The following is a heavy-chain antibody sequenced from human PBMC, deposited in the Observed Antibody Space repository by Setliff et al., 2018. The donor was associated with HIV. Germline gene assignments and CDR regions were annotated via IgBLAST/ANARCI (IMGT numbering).Heavy chain of an antibody. V-gene: IGHV1-3*01. CDR1: GYTFTTYS. J-gene: IGHJ4*01. D-gene: IGHD3-10*01. CDR3: ARGALLAVFDFDH. Sequence: ASVKVSCKSSGYTFTTYSIHWVRQAPGQSLEWMGWINVGKGDTKYSQELQGRITITTDTSANTAYMELSSLRSDDTAVYFCARGALLAVFDFDHWGHGTLVTVSS. CDR2: INVGKGDT.